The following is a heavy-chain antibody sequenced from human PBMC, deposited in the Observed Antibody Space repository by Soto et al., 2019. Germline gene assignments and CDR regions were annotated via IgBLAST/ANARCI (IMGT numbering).Heavy chain of an antibody. Sequence: QVQLLQSGAEAKKPGASVKVSCKASGYMFIDFFLHWGRQAPGQGLEWMGWINPKNGDTNNAQKFQDIVTMTRDTTISVPYMDLSGINSGETAVYYCARHTSGANFGYWGQGTLVTVS. V-gene: IGHV1-2*02. CDR1: GYMFIDFF. D-gene: IGHD2-8*01. CDR3: ARHTSGANFGY. J-gene: IGHJ4*02. CDR2: INPKNGDT.